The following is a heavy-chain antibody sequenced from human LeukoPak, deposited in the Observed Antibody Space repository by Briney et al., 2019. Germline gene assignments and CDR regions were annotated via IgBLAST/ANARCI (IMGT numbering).Heavy chain of an antibody. J-gene: IGHJ4*02. CDR1: GFTFTSHS. D-gene: IGHD2-15*01. V-gene: IGHV3-21*01. CDR2: ISSGSDVK. Sequence: GGSLRLSCVASGFTFTSHSMNWVRQAPGKGLEWVAHISSGSDVKYYADSVRGRFTISRDNAKHSLCLQMDSLRAEDTALFYFARCRGGTCYHSDDNWGQGTLVTVSS. CDR3: ARCRGGTCYHSDDN.